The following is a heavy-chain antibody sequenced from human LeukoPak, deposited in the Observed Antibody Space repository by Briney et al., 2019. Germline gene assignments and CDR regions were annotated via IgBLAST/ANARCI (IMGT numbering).Heavy chain of an antibody. CDR2: ISSSSSTI. CDR3: ARGFELDY. J-gene: IGHJ4*02. V-gene: IGHV3-48*04. Sequence: PGGSLRLSCAASGFTFSNYAMSWVRQAPGKGLEWVSYISSSSSTIYYADSVKGRFTISRDDARNSLYLQMNSLRAEDTAVYFCARGFELDYWGQGTLVTVSS. CDR1: GFTFSNYA.